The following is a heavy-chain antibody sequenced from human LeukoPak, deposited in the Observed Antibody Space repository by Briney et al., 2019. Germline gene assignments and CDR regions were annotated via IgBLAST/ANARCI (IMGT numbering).Heavy chain of an antibody. J-gene: IGHJ5*02. D-gene: IGHD5-12*01. CDR1: GYTFISYG. CDR2: INPNTGDT. V-gene: IGHV1-2*02. CDR3: ARDRTPPYSGYNGYWFDP. Sequence: GASVKVSCKASGYTFISYGISWVRQAPGQGLEWMGWINPNTGDTNYAQNFQGRVTMTRDTSISTAYMDLSRLSSDDTAVYYCARDRTPPYSGYNGYWFDPWGQGTLVTVSS.